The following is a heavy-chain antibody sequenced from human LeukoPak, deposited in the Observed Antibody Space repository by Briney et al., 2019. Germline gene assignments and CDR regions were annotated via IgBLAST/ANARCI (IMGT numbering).Heavy chain of an antibody. V-gene: IGHV1-18*01. CDR2: MSAYNGNT. D-gene: IGHD2-15*01. CDR1: GYTFTIYG. CDR3: ASRKGGWNWFDT. Sequence: ASVKVSCKASGYTFTIYGISWVRQAPGQGLEWMGLMSAYNGNTNYSQKLHGRVTMTTDTSTSTAYMGLRRLRSDDTAMYYCASRKGGWNWFDTWGQGTLVTVSS. J-gene: IGHJ5*02.